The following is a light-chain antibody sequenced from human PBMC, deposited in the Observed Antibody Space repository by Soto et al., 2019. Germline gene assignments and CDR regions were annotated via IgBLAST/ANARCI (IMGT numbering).Light chain of an antibody. CDR1: QSVNNNY. Sequence: EIVLTQSPGTLSLSPGERATLSCRASQSVNNNYLGWYQQKPGQAPRLLIYAASSRATGIPDRFSGSGSGTDFTLTISSLEPEAFAVYYCQQYGRSPWTFGQGTKVEI. J-gene: IGKJ1*01. CDR2: AAS. CDR3: QQYGRSPWT. V-gene: IGKV3-20*01.